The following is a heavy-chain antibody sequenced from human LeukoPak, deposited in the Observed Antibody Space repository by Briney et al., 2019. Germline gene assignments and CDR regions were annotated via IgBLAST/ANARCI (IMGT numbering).Heavy chain of an antibody. CDR2: ISYDGSNK. V-gene: IGHV3-30-3*01. J-gene: IGHJ4*02. Sequence: PGGSLRLSCAASGFTFSSYAMHWVRQAPGKGLEWVTVISYDGSNKYYADSVKGRFTISRDNSKNTLYLQMNSLRAEDTAVYYCAKVTAAAGLIIDYWGQGTLVTVSS. D-gene: IGHD6-13*01. CDR1: GFTFSSYA. CDR3: AKVTAAAGLIIDY.